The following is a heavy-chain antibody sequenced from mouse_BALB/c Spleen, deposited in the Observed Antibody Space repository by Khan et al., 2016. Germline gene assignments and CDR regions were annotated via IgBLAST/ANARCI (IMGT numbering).Heavy chain of an antibody. J-gene: IGHJ2*01. CDR1: GFNIKDTH. D-gene: IGHD3-1*01. CDR2: IDPAHGNT. Sequence: VQLQQSGAELVKPGASVKLSCTASGFNIKDTHIHWVRQRPEQGLEWIGRIDPAHGNTTYDPRFPGKAAITSDKSSYTANLPLSSLTSGDTAVYYWAGHSVVSYDYWGQGTTLTVSS. V-gene: IGHV14-3*02. CDR3: AGHSVVSYDY.